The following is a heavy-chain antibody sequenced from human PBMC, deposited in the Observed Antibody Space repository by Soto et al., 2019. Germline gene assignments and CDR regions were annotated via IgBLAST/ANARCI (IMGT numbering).Heavy chain of an antibody. J-gene: IGHJ4*02. CDR2: ISSSSTYI. CDR1: GFTFSIYS. Sequence: EVQLVESGGGLVKPGGSLRLSCAASGFTFSIYSMNWVRQAPGKGLEWVSSISSSSTYIYYADSVKGRFTISRDNAKNSRFRKMTGLGAEATAVNSGAGERVGPPGATGGRGTLLPVP. V-gene: IGHV3-21*01. CDR3: AGERVGPPGAT. D-gene: IGHD1-26*01.